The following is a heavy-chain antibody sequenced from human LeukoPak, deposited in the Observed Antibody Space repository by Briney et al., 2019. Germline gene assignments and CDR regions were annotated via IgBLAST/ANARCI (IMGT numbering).Heavy chain of an antibody. V-gene: IGHV1-2*02. D-gene: IGHD2-15*01. Sequence: ASVKVSCKASGYTFTGYYMHWVRQAPGQGLEWMGWINPNSGGTNYAQKFQGRVTMTRDTSISTAYMELSRLRSGDTAVYYCAREHPGVVVVVAATPHLDYWGQGTLVTVSS. CDR2: INPNSGGT. CDR3: AREHPGVVVVVAATPHLDY. CDR1: GYTFTGYY. J-gene: IGHJ4*02.